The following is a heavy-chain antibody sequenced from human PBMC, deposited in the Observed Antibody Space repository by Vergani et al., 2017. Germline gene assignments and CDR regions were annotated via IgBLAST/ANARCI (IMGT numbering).Heavy chain of an antibody. D-gene: IGHD2-21*02. CDR1: GDTFSNYA. J-gene: IGHJ6*02. CDR3: ARDPRGYGGDHEDYYYGMDV. CDR2: MIPTFDSK. V-gene: IGHV1-69*13. Sequence: QVQLLQSGAAVRKPGSSVTVSCKASGDTFSNYAITWVRQAPGQGLQWMGRMIPTFDSKKYAPRFQGRVTLTADASASTAYMELTSLTSEDTAVYYCARDPRGYGGDHEDYYYGMDVWGQGTTVTVSS.